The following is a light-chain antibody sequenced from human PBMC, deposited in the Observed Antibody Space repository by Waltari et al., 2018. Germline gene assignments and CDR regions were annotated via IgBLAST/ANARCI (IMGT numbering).Light chain of an antibody. J-gene: IGKJ4*01. CDR3: QQYDNWPSFS. CDR2: GAS. V-gene: IGKV3-15*01. CDR1: QDISRK. Sequence: IVMTQSPATLSMSPGDRATPSCRASQDISRKLAWYQHRPGQAPRVLIYGASTRATDIPARFSGSGAGTEFTLTISSLQSEDFAVYYCQQYDNWPSFSFGGGTKVDIK.